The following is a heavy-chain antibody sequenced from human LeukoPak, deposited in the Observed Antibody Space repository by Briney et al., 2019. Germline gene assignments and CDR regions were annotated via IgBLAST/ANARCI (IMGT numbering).Heavy chain of an antibody. Sequence: GGSLRLSCAASGFTFSSYAMSWVRQAPGEGLEWVSAISGSGGSTYYADSVKGRFTISRDNSKNTLYLQMNSLRAEDTAVYYCAKRIAAAGTHYFDYWGQGTLVTVSS. V-gene: IGHV3-23*01. CDR1: GFTFSSYA. CDR3: AKRIAAAGTHYFDY. CDR2: ISGSGGST. J-gene: IGHJ4*02. D-gene: IGHD6-13*01.